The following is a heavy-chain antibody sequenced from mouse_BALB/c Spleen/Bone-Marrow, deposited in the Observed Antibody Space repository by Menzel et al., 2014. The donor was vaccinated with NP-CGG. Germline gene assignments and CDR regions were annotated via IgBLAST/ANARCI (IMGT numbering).Heavy chain of an antibody. J-gene: IGHJ2*01. Sequence: EVQLVESGGGLVQPGGSLRLSCATSGFTFXDYYMSWVRQPPGKALEWLGFIRNKANGYTTEYSASVKGRFTISRDNSQSILYLQMNTLRAEDSATYYCARDLGDYWGQGTTLTVSS. CDR1: GFTFXDYY. D-gene: IGHD4-1*01. CDR2: IRNKANGYTT. V-gene: IGHV7-3*02. CDR3: ARDLGDY.